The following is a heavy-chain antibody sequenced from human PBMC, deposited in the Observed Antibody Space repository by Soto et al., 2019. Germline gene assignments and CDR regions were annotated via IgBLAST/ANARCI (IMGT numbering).Heavy chain of an antibody. Sequence: GGSLRLSCAASGFTFSNAWMNWVRQAPGKGLEWVGRIKSKTDGGTTDYAAPVKSRFTISKNDSKNTLYMQMNSLKTEDTAVYYCTSGGGDSEALVDYWGQGTLVTVSS. CDR1: GFTFSNAW. J-gene: IGHJ4*02. CDR2: IKSKTDGGTT. D-gene: IGHD2-21*01. V-gene: IGHV3-15*07. CDR3: TSGGGDSEALVDY.